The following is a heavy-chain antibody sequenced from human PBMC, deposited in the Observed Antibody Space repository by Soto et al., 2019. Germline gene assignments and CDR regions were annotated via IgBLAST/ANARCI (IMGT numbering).Heavy chain of an antibody. V-gene: IGHV4-31*03. J-gene: IGHJ6*02. D-gene: IGHD3-3*01. CDR1: GGSISNGGYY. Sequence: SETLSLTCTVSGGSISNGGYYWTWIRQHPGKGLEWIGYIYYSGSTYYNPSLKSRVTISVDTSKNQFSLKLTSVTAADTAVYYCARDVTDFWSGHEGMDVWGQGTTVTV. CDR3: ARDVTDFWSGHEGMDV. CDR2: IYYSGST.